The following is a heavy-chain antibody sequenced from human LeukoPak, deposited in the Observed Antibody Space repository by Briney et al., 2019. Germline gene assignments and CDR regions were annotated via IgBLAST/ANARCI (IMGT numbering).Heavy chain of an antibody. V-gene: IGHV1-46*01. J-gene: IGHJ5*02. CDR2: INPSGGST. CDR3: ARDPLFGRRSSGWNNWFDP. CDR1: GHTFTSYY. Sequence: ASVKVSCKASGHTFTSYYMHWVRQAPGQGLEWMGIINPSGGSTSYAQKFQGRVTMTRDTSTSTVYMELSSLRSEDTAVYYCARDPLFGRRSSGWNNWFDPWGRGTLVTVSS. D-gene: IGHD6-19*01.